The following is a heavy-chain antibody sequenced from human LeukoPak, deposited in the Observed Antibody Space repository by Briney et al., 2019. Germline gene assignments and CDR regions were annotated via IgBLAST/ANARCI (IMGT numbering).Heavy chain of an antibody. CDR2: IIPIFGTA. D-gene: IGHD3-22*01. J-gene: IGHJ4*02. CDR3: ARDHDPHYYDSSGYYDY. V-gene: IGHV1-69*05. Sequence: VASVKVSCKASGGTFSSYAISWVRQAPGQGLEWMGRIIPIFGTANYAQKFQGRVTITTDESTSTAYMELSSLRSEDTAVYYCARDHDPHYYDSSGYYDYWGQGTLVSVSS. CDR1: GGTFSSYA.